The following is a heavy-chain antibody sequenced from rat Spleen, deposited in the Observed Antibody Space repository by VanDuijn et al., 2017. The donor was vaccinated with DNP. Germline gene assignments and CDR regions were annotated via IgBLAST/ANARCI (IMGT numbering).Heavy chain of an antibody. V-gene: IGHV5-22*01. CDR3: TRLLSGSFDY. CDR2: IYEGSKS. CDR1: GFTFSNYY. Sequence: EVQLVESGGGLVQPGRSMKLSCAASGFTFSNYYMAWVRQAPKKGPEWVASIYEGSKSYYGDSVKGRFTISRDDAKSTLYLQMNSLRSEDTATYFCTRLLSGSFDYWGQGVMVSVPS. D-gene: IGHD5-1*01. J-gene: IGHJ2*01.